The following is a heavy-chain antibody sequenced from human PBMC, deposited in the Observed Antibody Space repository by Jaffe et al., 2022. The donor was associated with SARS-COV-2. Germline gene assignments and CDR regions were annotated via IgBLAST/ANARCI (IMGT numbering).Heavy chain of an antibody. J-gene: IGHJ6*03. CDR2: ISSSSSYI. CDR3: AREIGYLPTWGYYYYMDV. CDR1: GFTFSSYS. V-gene: IGHV3-21*01. D-gene: IGHD3-22*01. Sequence: EVQLVESGGGLVKPGGSLRLSCAASGFTFSSYSMNWVRQAPGKGLEWVSSISSSSSYIYYADSVKGRFTISRDNAKNSLYLQMNSLRAEDTAVYYCAREIGYLPTWGYYYYMDVWGKGTTVTVSS.